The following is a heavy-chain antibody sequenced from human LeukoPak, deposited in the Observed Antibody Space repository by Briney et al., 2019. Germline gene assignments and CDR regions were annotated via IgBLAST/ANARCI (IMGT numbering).Heavy chain of an antibody. D-gene: IGHD2-2*01. J-gene: IGHJ6*02. CDR3: ARVIVVPAARADGYYYGMDV. V-gene: IGHV1-69*13. Sequence: ASVKVSCKASGGTFSSYAISWVRQAPGQGLEWMGGIIPIFGTANYAQKFQGRVTITADESTSTAYMELSSLRSEDTAVYYCARVIVVPAARADGYYYGMDVWGQGTTVTVSS. CDR2: IIPIFGTA. CDR1: GGTFSSYA.